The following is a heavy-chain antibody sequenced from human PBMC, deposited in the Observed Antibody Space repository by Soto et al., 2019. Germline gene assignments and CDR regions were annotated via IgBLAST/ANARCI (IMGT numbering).Heavy chain of an antibody. V-gene: IGHV3-48*03. CDR2: ITGSGGAM. J-gene: IGHJ4*02. CDR3: AKVAPFILGSPF. D-gene: IGHD2-21*01. CDR1: GFDFSGSE. Sequence: PGGSLRLSCIASGFDFSGSEMNWFRQAPGKGLEWVAYITGSGGAMFHADSLKGRFSISRDNAKNSLFLEMNNLTADDAGVYYCAKVAPFILGSPFWGQGTLVPVSS.